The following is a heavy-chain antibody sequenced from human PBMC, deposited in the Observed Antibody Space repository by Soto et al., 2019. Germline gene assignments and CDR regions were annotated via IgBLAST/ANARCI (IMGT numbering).Heavy chain of an antibody. CDR2: INSDGSST. CDR1: GFTFSSYW. V-gene: IGHV3-74*01. D-gene: IGHD2-15*01. CDR3: AIDHVGCSFMDV. J-gene: IGHJ6*02. Sequence: PGGSLRLSCAASGFTFSSYWMHWVRQAPGKGLVWVSRINSDGSSTSYADSVKGRFTISRDNAKNTLYLQMNSLRAEDTAVYYCAIDHVGCSFMDVWGQGTTVTVSS.